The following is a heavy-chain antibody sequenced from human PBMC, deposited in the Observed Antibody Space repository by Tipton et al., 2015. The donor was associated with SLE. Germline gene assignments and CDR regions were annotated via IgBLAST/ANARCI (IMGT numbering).Heavy chain of an antibody. D-gene: IGHD5-24*01. CDR3: AKSRDGLGFDF. CDR2: IKEDESEK. J-gene: IGHJ4*02. CDR1: GFTFSNYW. Sequence: GSLRLSCEGSGFTFSNYWMTWVRQAPGKGLEWVANIKEDESEKYHADSVKGRFTISSDNAKNSLYLQMNNLRVDDTAVYYCAKSRDGLGFDFWGQGTLVTVSS. V-gene: IGHV3-7*01.